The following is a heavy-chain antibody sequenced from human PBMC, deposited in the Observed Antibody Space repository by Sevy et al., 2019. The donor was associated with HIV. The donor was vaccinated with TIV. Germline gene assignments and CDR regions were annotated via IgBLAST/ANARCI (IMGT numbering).Heavy chain of an antibody. CDR1: GFTFSSYG. J-gene: IGHJ4*02. CDR3: AKDSGWTHVY. CDR2: ITDSGGTT. D-gene: IGHD6-19*01. V-gene: IGHV3-23*01. Sequence: GWSLRLSCAASGFTFSSYGMSWVRQAPGKGLEWVAGITDSGGTTYYADSVKGRFTISRDNSKNTLSLQMNSLRAEDTAIYYCAKDSGWTHVYWGQGTLVTVSS.